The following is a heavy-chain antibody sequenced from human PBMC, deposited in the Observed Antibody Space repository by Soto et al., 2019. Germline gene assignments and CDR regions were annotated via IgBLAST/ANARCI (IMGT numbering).Heavy chain of an antibody. D-gene: IGHD1-1*01. J-gene: IGHJ6*03. Sequence: GGSLRLSCAASGFTFSSYAMSWVRQAPGKGLEWVSVISGSGGSTYYADSVKGRFTISRDNSENTLYLQMNSLRAEDTAVYYCAKDLKLERRGYYMDVWGKGTTVTVSS. CDR3: AKDLKLERRGYYMDV. V-gene: IGHV3-23*01. CDR2: ISGSGGST. CDR1: GFTFSSYA.